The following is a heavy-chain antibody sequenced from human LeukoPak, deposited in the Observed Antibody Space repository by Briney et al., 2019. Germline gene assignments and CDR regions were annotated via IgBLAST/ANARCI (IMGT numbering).Heavy chain of an antibody. CDR3: AREMGVDGGRSFDH. D-gene: IGHD2-15*01. Sequence: PSETLSLTCTVSGGSISSYSWSWIRQPAGKGLDWIGRIYTSGTTNYNPSLKSRVIMSVDTSNNQFSLKLTSVAAADTAMYYCAREMGVDGGRSFDHWGQGTLVTVSS. CDR2: IYTSGTT. J-gene: IGHJ4*02. V-gene: IGHV4-4*07. CDR1: GGSISSYS.